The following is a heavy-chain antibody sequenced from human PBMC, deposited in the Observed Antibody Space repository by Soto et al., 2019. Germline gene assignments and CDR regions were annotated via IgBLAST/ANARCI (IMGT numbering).Heavy chain of an antibody. J-gene: IGHJ4*02. V-gene: IGHV3-30*18. D-gene: IGHD3-22*01. Sequence: QVQLVESGGGAVLAGMSLRLSCAGSGFTFSDYAMYWVRQGPGKGLEGVAVTSDDGRKRYYTESVKGRFTITRENSKNALYLQMNRLSCEDTAVYYCPKGSPASSGLDWGQGALV. CDR1: GFTFSDYA. CDR3: PKGSPASSGLD. CDR2: TSDDGRKR.